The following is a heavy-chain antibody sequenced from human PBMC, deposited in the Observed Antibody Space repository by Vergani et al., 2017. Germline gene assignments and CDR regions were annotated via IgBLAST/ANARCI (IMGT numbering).Heavy chain of an antibody. D-gene: IGHD3-22*01. V-gene: IGHV4-39*02. J-gene: IGHJ3*02. CDR1: GGSISSSSYY. Sequence: QLQLQESGPGLVKPSETLSLTCTVSGGSISSSSYYWGWIRQPPGKGLEWIGSIYYSGSTYYNPSLKSRVTISVDTSKNQFSLKLSSVTAADTAVYYCARDRGGGRTKYYDSTDAFDIWGQGTMVTVSS. CDR2: IYYSGST. CDR3: ARDRGGGRTKYYDSTDAFDI.